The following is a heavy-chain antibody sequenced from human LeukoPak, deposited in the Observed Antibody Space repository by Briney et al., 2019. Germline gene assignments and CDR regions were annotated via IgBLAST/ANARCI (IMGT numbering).Heavy chain of an antibody. D-gene: IGHD3-10*01. CDR1: GGSISSYY. CDR2: IYYSGST. J-gene: IGHJ2*01. Sequence: PSETLSLTCTVSGGSISSYYCSWIRQPPGKGLEWIGYIYYSGSTNYNPSLKSRVTISVDTSKNQFSLKLSSVTAADTAVYYCARVRTYYYGSGSAHWYFDLWGRGTLVTVSS. V-gene: IGHV4-59*08. CDR3: ARVRTYYYGSGSAHWYFDL.